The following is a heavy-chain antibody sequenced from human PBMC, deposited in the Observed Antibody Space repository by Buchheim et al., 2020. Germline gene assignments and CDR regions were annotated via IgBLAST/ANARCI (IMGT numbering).Heavy chain of an antibody. CDR3: ARDLWAYCGGDCYSNDAFDI. V-gene: IGHV3-33*01. CDR1: GFTFRSYG. CDR2: IWYDGSNK. J-gene: IGHJ3*02. D-gene: IGHD2-21*01. Sequence: QVQLVESGGGVVQPERSLRLSCAASGFTFRSYGMHWVRQAPGKGLEWVAVIWYDGSNKYYADSVKGRFTISRDNSKNTLYLQMNGLRAEDTAVYYCARDLWAYCGGDCYSNDAFDIWGQGT.